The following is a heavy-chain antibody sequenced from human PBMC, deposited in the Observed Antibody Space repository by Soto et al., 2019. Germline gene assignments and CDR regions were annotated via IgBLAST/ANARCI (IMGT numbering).Heavy chain of an antibody. CDR1: AYTFTSYA. Sequence: ASVKVSCKASAYTFTSYAMHWVRQAPGQRLEWMGWISAYNGNTNYAQKLQGRVTMTTDTSTSTAYMELRSLRSDDTAVYYCAREYWGSGIQGAFDIWGQGTMVTVSS. CDR2: ISAYNGNT. V-gene: IGHV1-18*01. CDR3: AREYWGSGIQGAFDI. D-gene: IGHD2-21*01. J-gene: IGHJ3*02.